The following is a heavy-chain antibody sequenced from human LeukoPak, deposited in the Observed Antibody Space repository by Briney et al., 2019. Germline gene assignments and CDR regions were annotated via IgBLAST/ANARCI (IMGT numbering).Heavy chain of an antibody. V-gene: IGHV3-11*04. Sequence: GGSLRLSCAASGFTFSDYYMSWIRQAPGKGLEWVSYISSSGSTIYYADSVKGRFTISRDNSKNTLYLQMNSLRAEDTAVYYCAKDGESGRITIFGVVIGPHYYYYMDVWGKGTTVTVSS. CDR2: ISSSGSTI. D-gene: IGHD3-3*01. CDR3: AKDGESGRITIFGVVIGPHYYYYMDV. J-gene: IGHJ6*03. CDR1: GFTFSDYY.